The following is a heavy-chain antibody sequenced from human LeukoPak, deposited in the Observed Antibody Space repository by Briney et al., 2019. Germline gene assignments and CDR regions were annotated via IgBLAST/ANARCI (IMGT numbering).Heavy chain of an antibody. Sequence: GGSLRLSCAASGFTFSSYSMNWVRQAPGKGLEWVGRIKSKADGGTTDFAAPVKGRFTISRDDSKNTLYLQMNSLKIEDTAIYYCTPRDYWGQGTLVTVSS. J-gene: IGHJ4*02. CDR3: TPRDY. V-gene: IGHV3-15*01. CDR2: IKSKADGGTT. CDR1: GFTFSSYS.